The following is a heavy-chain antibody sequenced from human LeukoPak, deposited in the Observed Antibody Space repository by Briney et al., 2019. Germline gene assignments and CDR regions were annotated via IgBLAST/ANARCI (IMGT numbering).Heavy chain of an antibody. J-gene: IGHJ4*02. Sequence: SETLSLTCTVSGGSISSSSFYWGWIRQPPGKGLEWIGNIYYSGSTYYNPSLKSRVTISLDTSKNQFSLRLTSVTAADTAVYYCARVGQWFGDYFDSWGQGALVTVSS. CDR2: IYYSGST. CDR3: ARVGQWFGDYFDS. V-gene: IGHV4-39*07. D-gene: IGHD3-10*01. CDR1: GGSISSSSFY.